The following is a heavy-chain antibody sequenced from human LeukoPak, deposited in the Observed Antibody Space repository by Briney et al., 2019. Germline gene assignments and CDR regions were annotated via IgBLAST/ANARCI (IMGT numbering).Heavy chain of an antibody. D-gene: IGHD1-1*01. V-gene: IGHV4-34*01. Sequence: PSETLSLTCAVYGGSFSGYYWSWIRQPPGKGLEWIGEINHSGSTNYNPSLKSRVTISVDTSKNQFSLKLSSVTAADTAVYYCAREGRVREADHWGQGTLVTVSS. CDR2: INHSGST. J-gene: IGHJ4*02. CDR1: GGSFSGYY. CDR3: AREGRVREADH.